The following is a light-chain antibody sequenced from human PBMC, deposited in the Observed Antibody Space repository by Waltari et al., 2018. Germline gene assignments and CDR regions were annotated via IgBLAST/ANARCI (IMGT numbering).Light chain of an antibody. Sequence: DIQMTQSPSSLSASEGDRVTITCRASQGISTSLAWYQQKPGKAPKLLLYAASRLESGVPSRFSGSGSGTDYTLTISSLQPEDFATYYCQQYYSAPHFGPGTKVDIK. V-gene: IGKV1-NL1*01. CDR3: QQYYSAPH. CDR2: AAS. CDR1: QGISTS. J-gene: IGKJ3*01.